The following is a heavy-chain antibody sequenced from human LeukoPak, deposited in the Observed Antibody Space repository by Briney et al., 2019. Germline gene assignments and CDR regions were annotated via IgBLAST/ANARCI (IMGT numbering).Heavy chain of an antibody. D-gene: IGHD3-3*02. V-gene: IGHV3-48*01. Sequence: GGSLRLSCAVSGFTLSSYSMNWVRQAPGKGLEWFSYISSGSSTIYYADSVKGRFTISRDNAKNSLYVQMNSLRAEDTAVYYCASSTASRAFDMWGQGTMVTVSS. CDR3: ASSTASRAFDM. CDR1: GFTLSSYS. J-gene: IGHJ3*02. CDR2: ISSGSSTI.